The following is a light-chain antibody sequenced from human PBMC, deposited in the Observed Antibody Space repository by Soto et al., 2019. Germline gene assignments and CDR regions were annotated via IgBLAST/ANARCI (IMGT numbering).Light chain of an antibody. CDR1: QSVSSSY. Sequence: EIVLTQSPGTLSLSPGERATLSCRASQSVSSSYLAWYQRKPGQAPRLLIYGASSRATGIPDRFSGSGSGTDFTLTISRLEPEEFAVYYCQQYGSSPLTFGGGTKVEIK. V-gene: IGKV3-20*01. J-gene: IGKJ4*01. CDR2: GAS. CDR3: QQYGSSPLT.